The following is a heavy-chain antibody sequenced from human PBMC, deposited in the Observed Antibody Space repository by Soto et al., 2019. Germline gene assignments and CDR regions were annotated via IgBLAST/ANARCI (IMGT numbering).Heavy chain of an antibody. V-gene: IGHV3-30*18. J-gene: IGHJ4*02. CDR3: AKDLQNYAYSFDH. Sequence: ESVGGVVQPGRSLRLSCAASGFTFSTYGMHWVRQTPGKGLEWVAVISYDGNIENYADSVKGRFVISRDNSKNTLYLQMNSLRAEDTALYYCAKDLQNYAYSFDHWGQGTLVTVSS. CDR2: ISYDGNIE. D-gene: IGHD1-7*01. CDR1: GFTFSTYG.